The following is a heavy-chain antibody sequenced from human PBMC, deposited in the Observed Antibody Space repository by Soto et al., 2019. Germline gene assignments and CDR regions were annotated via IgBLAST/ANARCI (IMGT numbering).Heavy chain of an antibody. CDR1: GFTFSSHA. V-gene: IGHV3-30-3*01. CDR2: ISYDGSDK. CDR3: ARPRNIVIWFGELPDV. J-gene: IGHJ6*02. D-gene: IGHD3-10*01. Sequence: QVQLVESGGGVVQPGRSLRLSCAASGFTFSSHAMHWVRQAPGKGLEWVGVISYDGSDKYYAVSVKGRFTISRDNSKNTLYLQMNSLRVEDPAAYYCARPRNIVIWFGELPDVWGQGTTVIVS.